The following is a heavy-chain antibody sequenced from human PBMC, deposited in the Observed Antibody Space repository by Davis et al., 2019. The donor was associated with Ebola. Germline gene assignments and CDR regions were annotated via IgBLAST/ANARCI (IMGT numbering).Heavy chain of an antibody. D-gene: IGHD1-26*01. CDR1: GYTFTSYG. CDR3: ARMGGGY. J-gene: IGHJ4*02. V-gene: IGHV1-69*13. Sequence: SVKVSCKASGYTFTSYGISWVRQAPGQGLEWMGGIIPIFGTANYEQKFQGRVTITADESTSTAYMELSSLRSEDTAVYYCARMGGGYWGQGTLVTVSS. CDR2: IIPIFGTA.